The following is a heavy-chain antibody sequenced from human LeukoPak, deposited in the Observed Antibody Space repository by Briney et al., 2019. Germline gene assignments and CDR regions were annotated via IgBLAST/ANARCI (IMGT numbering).Heavy chain of an antibody. CDR2: ISYDGSNK. J-gene: IGHJ2*01. V-gene: IGHV3-30-3*01. Sequence: PGGSLRLSCAASGFTFSSYAMHWVRQAPGKGLEWVAVISYDGSNKYYADSVKGRFTISRDNSKNTLYLQMNSLRSEDTAVYYCTVVPAAIRVYWYFDLWGRGTLVTVSS. D-gene: IGHD2-2*02. CDR1: GFTFSSYA. CDR3: TVVPAAIRVYWYFDL.